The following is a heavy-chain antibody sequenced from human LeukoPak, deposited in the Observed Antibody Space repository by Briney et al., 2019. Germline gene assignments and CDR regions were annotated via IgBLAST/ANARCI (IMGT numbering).Heavy chain of an antibody. CDR2: IYYSGST. D-gene: IGHD3-3*01. CDR1: GGSISSYY. Sequence: PSETLSLTCTVSGGSISSYYWSWIRQPPGKGLEWIGYIYYSGSTNYNPSLKSRVTISVDRSENQFSLKLSSVTAADTAVYYCARAVTISGNWFDPWGQGTLVTVSS. V-gene: IGHV4-59*12. CDR3: ARAVTISGNWFDP. J-gene: IGHJ5*02.